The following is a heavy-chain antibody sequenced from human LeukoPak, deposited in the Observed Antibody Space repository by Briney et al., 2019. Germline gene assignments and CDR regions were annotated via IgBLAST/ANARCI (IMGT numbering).Heavy chain of an antibody. CDR1: GGTFSSYA. J-gene: IGHJ4*02. Sequence: ASVKVSCKASGGTFSSYAISWVRQAPGQGLEWMGGIIPIFGTANYAQKFQGRVTITADESTSTAYMELSSLRSEDTAVYYCARAQGEPHGYCSSTSCSLFDYWGQGTLVTVSS. CDR2: IIPIFGTA. V-gene: IGHV1-69*13. D-gene: IGHD2-2*01. CDR3: ARAQGEPHGYCSSTSCSLFDY.